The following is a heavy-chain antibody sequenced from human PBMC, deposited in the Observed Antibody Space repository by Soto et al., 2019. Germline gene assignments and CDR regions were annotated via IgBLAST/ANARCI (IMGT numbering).Heavy chain of an antibody. D-gene: IGHD2-15*01. Sequence: ASVKVSCKASGYTFTSYYMHWVRQAPGQGLEWMGMINPSGGGTTYAQKFQGRVTITADESTSTAYMELSSLRSEDTAAYYCARDRCSGGSCYGTIGEAWFDPWGQGTLVTVSS. CDR2: INPSGGGT. CDR3: ARDRCSGGSCYGTIGEAWFDP. V-gene: IGHV1-46*01. CDR1: GYTFTSYY. J-gene: IGHJ5*02.